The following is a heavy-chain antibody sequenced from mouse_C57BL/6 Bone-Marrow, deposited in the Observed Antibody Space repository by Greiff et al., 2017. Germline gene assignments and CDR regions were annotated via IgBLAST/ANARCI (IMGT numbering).Heavy chain of an antibody. CDR2: IYPGSGNT. J-gene: IGHJ1*03. CDR1: GYTFTDYY. V-gene: IGHV1-76*01. Sequence: VKLQESGAELVRPGASVKLSCKASGYTFTDYYIHWVKQRPGQGLEWIARIYPGSGNTNYNEKFKGKATLTAEKSSSTAYMQLSSLTSEDSAVYFCANGYVDVWGTGTTVTVSS. CDR3: ANGYVDV.